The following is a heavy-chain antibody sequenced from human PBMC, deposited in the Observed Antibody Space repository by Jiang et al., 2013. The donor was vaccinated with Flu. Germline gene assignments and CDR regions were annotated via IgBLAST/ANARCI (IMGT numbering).Heavy chain of an antibody. Sequence: VQLVESEPEVKKPGESLKISCKGSGYTFMTYWIGWVRQMPGKGLEWMGIIYPGDSDTRYGPSFQGQVTISADKSINTAYLQWSSLKASDSAIYYCARFRDSTGFPFYFDYWGQGTLVTV. CDR3: ARFRDSTGFPFYFDY. CDR1: GYTFMTYW. J-gene: IGHJ4*02. CDR2: IYPGDSDT. V-gene: IGHV5-51*01. D-gene: IGHD3-22*01.